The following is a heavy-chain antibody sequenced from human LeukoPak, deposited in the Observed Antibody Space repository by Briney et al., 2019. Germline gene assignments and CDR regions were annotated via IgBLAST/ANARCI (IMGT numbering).Heavy chain of an antibody. CDR1: GYTFTSYG. V-gene: IGHV1-8*02. CDR2: MNPNSGNT. D-gene: IGHD1-26*01. CDR3: ARAWSDLYYYYYMDV. Sequence: GASVKVSCKASGYTFTSYGISWVRQAPGQGLEWMGWMNPNSGNTGYAQKFQGRVTMTRNTSISTAYMELSSLRSEDTAVYYCARAWSDLYYYYYMDVWGKGTTVTISS. J-gene: IGHJ6*03.